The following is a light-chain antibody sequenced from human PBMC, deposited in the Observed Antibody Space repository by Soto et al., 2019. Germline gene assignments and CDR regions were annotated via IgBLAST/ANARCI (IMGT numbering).Light chain of an antibody. Sequence: QPVLTQPPSASVTPGQRVTISCSGSDSNIGSNTVNWYQQVPGTAPKLLIYSNSQRPSGVPDRFSGSKSGTSASLAISGLQSEDEADYYCAAWDDSLNGRAVFGGGTKLTVL. CDR2: SNS. J-gene: IGLJ3*02. CDR1: DSNIGSNT. V-gene: IGLV1-44*01. CDR3: AAWDDSLNGRAV.